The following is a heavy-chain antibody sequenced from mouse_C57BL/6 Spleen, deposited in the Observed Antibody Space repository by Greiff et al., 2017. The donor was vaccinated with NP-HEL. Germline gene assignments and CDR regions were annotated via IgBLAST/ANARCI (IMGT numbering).Heavy chain of an antibody. J-gene: IGHJ1*03. V-gene: IGHV1-55*01. CDR3: ARWDDYDGWDYDV. CDR2: IYPGSGST. CDR1: GYTFTSYW. Sequence: VQLQQPGAELVKPGASVKMSCKASGYTFTSYWITWVKQRPGQGLEWIGDIYPGSGSTNYNEKFKSKATLTVDTSSSTAYMQLSSLTSEDSAVYYCARWDDYDGWDYDVWGTGTTVTVSS. D-gene: IGHD2-4*01.